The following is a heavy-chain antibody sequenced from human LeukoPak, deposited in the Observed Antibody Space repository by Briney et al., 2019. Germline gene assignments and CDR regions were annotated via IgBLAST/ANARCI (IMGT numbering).Heavy chain of an antibody. D-gene: IGHD6-19*01. J-gene: IGHJ4*02. Sequence: PGGSLRLSCAASGFTFSSYWMSWVRQAPGKGLEWVANIKQDGSEKYYVDSVKGRFTISRDNAKNSLYLQMNSLRAEDTAVYYCARSSTVWLVPHFDYWGQGTLVTVSS. V-gene: IGHV3-7*01. CDR1: GFTFSSYW. CDR2: IKQDGSEK. CDR3: ARSSTVWLVPHFDY.